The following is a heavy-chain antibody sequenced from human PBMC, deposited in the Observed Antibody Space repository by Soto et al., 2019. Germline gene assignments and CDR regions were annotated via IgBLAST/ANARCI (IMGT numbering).Heavy chain of an antibody. D-gene: IGHD2-15*01. Sequence: QMQLQESGPGLVKPSGTLSLTCTVSGVSINSANWWTWVRQSPGKGLEWIGEIYHSGSTNFNPSLKSRVTISVANSKNQFYLELTSVTAADTAVYYCARYCGGGSCYLGAFDIWCQGTMVTVSS. V-gene: IGHV4-4*02. J-gene: IGHJ3*02. CDR3: ARYCGGGSCYLGAFDI. CDR2: IYHSGST. CDR1: GVSINSANW.